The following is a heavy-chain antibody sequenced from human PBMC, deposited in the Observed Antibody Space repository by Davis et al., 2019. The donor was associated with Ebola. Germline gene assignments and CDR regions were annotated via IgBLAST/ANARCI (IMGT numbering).Heavy chain of an antibody. Sequence: GSLRLSCAVYGGSFSGYYWGWIRQPPGKGLEWIGSIYYSGSTYYNPSLKSRATISVDTSKNQFSLKLSSVTAADTAVYYCARHNPALWDYWGQGTLVTVSS. CDR1: GGSFSGYY. D-gene: IGHD3-10*01. V-gene: IGHV4-39*01. CDR3: ARHNPALWDY. J-gene: IGHJ4*02. CDR2: IYYSGST.